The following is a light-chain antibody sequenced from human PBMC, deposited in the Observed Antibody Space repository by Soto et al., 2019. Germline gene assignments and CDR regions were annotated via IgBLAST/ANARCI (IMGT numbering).Light chain of an antibody. Sequence: DIQMTQSPSSLSASVGDRVTITCRASQDINSYLNWYQQIPGKAPKLLISVTSSLPSGVPSRFSGSGSGTDYTLTVSSLEPEDFATYYCQQTYRLPLTFGGGTKVDIK. V-gene: IGKV1-39*01. J-gene: IGKJ4*01. CDR3: QQTYRLPLT. CDR2: VTS. CDR1: QDINSY.